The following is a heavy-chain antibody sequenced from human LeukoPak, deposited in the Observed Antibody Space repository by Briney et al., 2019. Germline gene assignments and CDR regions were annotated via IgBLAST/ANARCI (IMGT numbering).Heavy chain of an antibody. Sequence: ASVKVSCKASGGTFSSYAISWVRQAPGQGLEWMGRIIPILGIANYAQKFQGRVTITADKSTSTAYMELSSLRSEDTAVYYCAREGKGYCSGGSCYSDRYLGYWGQGTLVTVSS. D-gene: IGHD2-15*01. CDR3: AREGKGYCSGGSCYSDRYLGY. V-gene: IGHV1-69*04. J-gene: IGHJ4*02. CDR1: GGTFSSYA. CDR2: IIPILGIA.